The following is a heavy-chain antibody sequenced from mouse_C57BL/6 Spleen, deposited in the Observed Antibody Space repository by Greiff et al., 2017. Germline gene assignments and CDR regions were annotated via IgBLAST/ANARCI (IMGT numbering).Heavy chain of an antibody. CDR3: TTGNYDY. CDR1: GFTFKDYY. D-gene: IGHD2-1*01. J-gene: IGHJ2*01. V-gene: IGHV14-4*01. CDR2: IDPENGDT. Sequence: EVQLQQSGAELVRPGASVKLSCTASGFTFKDYYMHWVKQRPEQGLEWIGWIDPENGDTEYASKFQGKATITADTSSNTAYLQLSSLTSEDTAVYYCTTGNYDYWGQGTTLSVSS.